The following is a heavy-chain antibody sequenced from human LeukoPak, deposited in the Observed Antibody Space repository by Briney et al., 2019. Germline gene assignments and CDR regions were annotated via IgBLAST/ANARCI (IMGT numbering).Heavy chain of an antibody. CDR3: ARDIGFWSGPHFDY. V-gene: IGHV4-31*03. CDR1: GGSISSGGYY. Sequence: SQTLSLTCTVSGGSISSGGYYWSWLRQHPGKGLEWIGYIYYSGSTYYNPSLKSRVTISVDTSKNQFSLKLSSVTAADTAVYYCARDIGFWSGPHFDYWGQGTLVTVSS. J-gene: IGHJ4*02. D-gene: IGHD3-3*01. CDR2: IYYSGST.